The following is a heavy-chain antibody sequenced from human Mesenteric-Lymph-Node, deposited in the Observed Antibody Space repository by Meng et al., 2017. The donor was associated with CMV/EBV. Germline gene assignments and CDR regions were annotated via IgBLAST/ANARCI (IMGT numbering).Heavy chain of an antibody. CDR2: IKPVGSEK. CDR1: GFAFSDSW. Sequence: GESLKIPCAASGFAFSDSWMSWVLQAPGKGLEWVACIKPVGSEKYYLDSVKGRFTIPRDNAKNLLYLQMNSFGAEDTAVYYCATLRDGYTYDWGQGTLVTVSS. V-gene: IGHV3-7*01. CDR3: ATLRDGYTYD. J-gene: IGHJ4*02. D-gene: IGHD5-24*01.